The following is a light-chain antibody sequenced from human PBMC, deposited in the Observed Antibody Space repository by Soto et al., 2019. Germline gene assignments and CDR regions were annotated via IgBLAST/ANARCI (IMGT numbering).Light chain of an antibody. CDR1: SSDVGGYNY. J-gene: IGLJ2*01. Sequence: QSALTQPASVSGSPGQSITISCTGTSSDVGGYNYVSWYRQHPGKAPKLMIYEVSNRPSGVSDRFSGSKSDNTASLTTSGLQAEDEAEYYCSSYTSSTTLVVFGGGTKLTVL. V-gene: IGLV2-14*01. CDR3: SSYTSSTTLVV. CDR2: EVS.